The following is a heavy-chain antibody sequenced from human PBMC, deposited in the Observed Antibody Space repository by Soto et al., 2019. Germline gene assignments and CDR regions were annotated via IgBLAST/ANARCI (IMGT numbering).Heavy chain of an antibody. D-gene: IGHD3-10*01. V-gene: IGHV3-23*01. CDR3: ASKVSGSTGRPDLWYFDL. CDR2: ISGGGDAT. CDR1: GFTFSGYA. Sequence: EVQLLDSGGGLVQPGGSLRLSCAASGFTFSGYALTWVRQAPGKGLEWVSAISGGGDATFYADSVKGRFTISRDNSKKTLYLQMNTLRAEDTAVYYCASKVSGSTGRPDLWYFDLWGRGTLVTVSS. J-gene: IGHJ2*01.